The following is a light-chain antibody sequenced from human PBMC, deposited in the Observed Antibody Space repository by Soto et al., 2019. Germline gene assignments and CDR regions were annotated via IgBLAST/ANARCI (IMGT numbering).Light chain of an antibody. CDR3: LSFDSSLSVV. Sequence: QSVLTQPPSVSGAPGQRVTIXXTGSXXNIGAGYDVHWYQQLPGRAPKLLIYGNTNRPSGVPDRFSGSKSGTSASLAITGLQAEDEADYYCLSFDSSLSVVFGGGTKLTVL. CDR1: XXNIGAGYD. V-gene: IGLV1-40*01. J-gene: IGLJ2*01. CDR2: GNT.